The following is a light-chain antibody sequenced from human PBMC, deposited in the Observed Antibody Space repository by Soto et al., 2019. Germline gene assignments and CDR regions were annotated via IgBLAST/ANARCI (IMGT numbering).Light chain of an antibody. Sequence: EIVMTQSPATLSVSPGESATLSCRASQAITNNLAWYQQKPGQAPRLLLYGVSFRATGIPARFSGSGSGTEFTLTISSLQSEDFAVYYCQQYNKWPPFTFGGGTKVEIK. V-gene: IGKV3D-15*01. CDR1: QAITNN. CDR2: GVS. J-gene: IGKJ4*01. CDR3: QQYNKWPPFT.